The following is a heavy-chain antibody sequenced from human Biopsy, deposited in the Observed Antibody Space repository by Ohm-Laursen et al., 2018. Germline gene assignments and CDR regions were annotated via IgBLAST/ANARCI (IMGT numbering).Heavy chain of an antibody. CDR1: GYTFTGQY. CDR2: INPHSGTT. D-gene: IGHD2-15*01. Sequence: VASVKVSCKASGYTFTGQYLHWARQVPGQGLEWMGWINPHSGTTKFAQDFQGRVTMTRDTSITTAYMELRRLRSDDTAVYYCAKGQDLRGGAEYFQHWGQGALVTVSS. J-gene: IGHJ1*01. V-gene: IGHV1-2*02. CDR3: AKGQDLRGGAEYFQH.